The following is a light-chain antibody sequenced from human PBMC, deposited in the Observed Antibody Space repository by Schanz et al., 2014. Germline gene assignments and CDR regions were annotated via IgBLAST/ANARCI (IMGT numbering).Light chain of an antibody. CDR1: QSVLYSSHNKNY. J-gene: IGKJ4*01. Sequence: DIVMTQSPDSLAVSLGERATINCKSSQSVLYSSHNKNYLAWYQQKPGQPPKLLIYWASTRESGVPDRFSGSGSGTDFTLTISSLQADDVAVYYCLQHYGNPTFGGGTKVDVK. V-gene: IGKV4-1*01. CDR2: WAS. CDR3: LQHYGNPT.